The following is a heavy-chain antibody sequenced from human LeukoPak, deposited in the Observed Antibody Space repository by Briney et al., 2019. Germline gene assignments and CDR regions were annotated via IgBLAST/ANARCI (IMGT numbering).Heavy chain of an antibody. D-gene: IGHD3-22*01. CDR1: GFPVSRYW. CDR3: ARDLTGPYDH. J-gene: IGHJ4*02. Sequence: GESLQISCAASGFPVSRYWMHWVRQAPGKGLVWVARINVEGNYIDYAESVKGRFTISRDSAKNTLYLQMNSVRAEDTAVYSCARDLTGPYDHWGQGTLVTVSS. V-gene: IGHV3-74*01. CDR2: INVEGNYI.